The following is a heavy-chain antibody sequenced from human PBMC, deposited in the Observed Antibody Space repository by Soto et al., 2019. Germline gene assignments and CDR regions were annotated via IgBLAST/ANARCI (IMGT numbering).Heavy chain of an antibody. CDR1: GFTFSSYA. V-gene: IGHV3-23*01. CDR3: AKDLYSSSSYAWWY. D-gene: IGHD6-6*01. Sequence: GGSLRLSCAASGFTFSSYAMSWVRQAPGKGLEWVSAISGSGGSTYYADSVKGRFTISRDNSKNTLYLQMNSLRAEDTAVYYCAKDLYSSSSYAWWYWGQGTLVTVSS. CDR2: ISGSGGST. J-gene: IGHJ4*02.